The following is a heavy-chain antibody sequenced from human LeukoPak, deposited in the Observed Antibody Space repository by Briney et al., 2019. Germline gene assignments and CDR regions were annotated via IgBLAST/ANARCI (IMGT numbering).Heavy chain of an antibody. CDR3: ARGDYDEPGYYFDY. D-gene: IGHD4-17*01. J-gene: IGHJ4*02. V-gene: IGHV3-48*03. Sequence: QPGGSLRLSCAASGFTFSSYEMNWFRKAPGKGLEWVSYISSSSSTIYYADSVKGRFTISRENAKNSLYLQMNSLRAEDTAVYYWARGDYDEPGYYFDYWGQGTLGTVSS. CDR1: GFTFSSYE. CDR2: ISSSSSTI.